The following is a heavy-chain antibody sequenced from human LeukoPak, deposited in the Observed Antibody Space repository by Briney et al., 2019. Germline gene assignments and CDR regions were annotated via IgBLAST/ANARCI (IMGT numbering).Heavy chain of an antibody. CDR2: IYPGDSDT. V-gene: IGHV5-51*01. J-gene: IGHJ5*02. D-gene: IGHD6-13*01. CDR1: GYSFTSYW. Sequence: GESLKISCKGSGYSFTSYWIGWVRQMPGKGLEWMGIIYPGDSDTRYSPSFQGQVTISADKSISTAYLQGSSLKASDTAMYYCARHGGIAAAGTFGFDPWGQGTLVTVSS. CDR3: ARHGGIAAAGTFGFDP.